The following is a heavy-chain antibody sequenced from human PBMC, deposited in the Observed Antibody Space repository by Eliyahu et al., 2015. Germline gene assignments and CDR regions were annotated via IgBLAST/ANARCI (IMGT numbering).Heavy chain of an antibody. CDR2: IFPGNSET. D-gene: IGHD3-16*01. CDR3: AKGDGNPPGFFDP. Sequence: VQLVQSGAEVKXPEDSLKISCKASGXSFTNYWIGWVRQVPGRGLEWAGIIFPGNSETRYGPSFQGQVTMSVDKSISTAYLQWASLKASDTAIYYCAKGDGNPPGFFDPWGPGTSVSVSS. V-gene: IGHV5-51*03. J-gene: IGHJ5*02. CDR1: GXSFTNYW.